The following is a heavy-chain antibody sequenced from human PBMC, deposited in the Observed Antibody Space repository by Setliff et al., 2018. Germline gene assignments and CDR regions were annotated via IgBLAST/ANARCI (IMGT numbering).Heavy chain of an antibody. Sequence: LSLTCTVSGGSFTGTTYYWGWIRQSPGKGLEWIGTIINGGSTYYNPSLKSRVTMSVDTSKSQLSLKLSSVTAADTAVYYYERRQLGTMENYWGPGALVTVSS. J-gene: IGHJ4*02. CDR2: IINGGST. CDR3: ERRQLGTMENY. D-gene: IGHD2-2*01. V-gene: IGHV4-39*01. CDR1: GGSFTGTTYY.